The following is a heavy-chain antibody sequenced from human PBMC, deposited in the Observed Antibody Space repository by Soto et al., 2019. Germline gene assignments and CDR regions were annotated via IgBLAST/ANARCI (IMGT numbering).Heavy chain of an antibody. Sequence: PSETLSLTCTVSGGSISSGGYYWSWIRQHPGKGLEWIGYIYYSGSTYYNPSLKSRVTISVDTSKNQFSLKLSSVTAADTAVYYCERDNHDYYYYYGMDVWGQGTTVTVSS. J-gene: IGHJ6*02. CDR3: ERDNHDYYYYYGMDV. CDR1: GGSISSGGYY. V-gene: IGHV4-31*03. CDR2: IYYSGST.